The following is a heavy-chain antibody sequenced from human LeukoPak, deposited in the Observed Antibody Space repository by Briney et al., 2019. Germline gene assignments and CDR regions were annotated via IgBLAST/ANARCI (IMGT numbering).Heavy chain of an antibody. CDR1: GGSFSGYY. CDR2: INHSGST. J-gene: IGHJ4*02. CDR3: ASLLGGTFDY. D-gene: IGHD3-16*01. V-gene: IGHV4-34*01. Sequence: SETLSLTCAVYGGSFSGYYWSWIRQPPGKGLEWIGEINHSGSTYYNPSLKSRVTISVDTSKNQFSLKLSSVTAADTAVYYCASLLGGTFDYWGQGTLVTVSS.